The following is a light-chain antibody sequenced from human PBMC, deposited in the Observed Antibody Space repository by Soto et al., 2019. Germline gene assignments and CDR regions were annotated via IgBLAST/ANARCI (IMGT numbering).Light chain of an antibody. CDR1: QSISSS. CDR3: QQSYSTPYT. Sequence: DIQMTQSPSSLSASVGDRVTITCRASQSISSSLSWYQQKPGKAPNLLIYLASSLQSGVPSRFSGSGSGTDFTLTISSLQFEDFATYYCQQSYSTPYTLGQGTKLEIK. V-gene: IGKV1-39*01. J-gene: IGKJ2*01. CDR2: LAS.